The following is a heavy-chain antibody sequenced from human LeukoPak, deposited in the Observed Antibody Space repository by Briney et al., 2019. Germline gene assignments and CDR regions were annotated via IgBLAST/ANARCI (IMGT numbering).Heavy chain of an antibody. V-gene: IGHV3-30*02. Sequence: PGGSLRLSCAASGFTFNNYGMHWVRQAPGKGLEWVAFIRYDGSNKYYADSVKGRFTISRDNSKNTLYLQMNSLRAEDTAVYYCAKDSGIAAAGMHWGQGTLVTVSS. CDR1: GFTFNNYG. J-gene: IGHJ4*02. CDR3: AKDSGIAAAGMH. D-gene: IGHD6-13*01. CDR2: IRYDGSNK.